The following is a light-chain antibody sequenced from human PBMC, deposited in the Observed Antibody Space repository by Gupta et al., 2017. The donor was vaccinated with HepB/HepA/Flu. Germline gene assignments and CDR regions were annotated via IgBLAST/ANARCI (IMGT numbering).Light chain of an antibody. V-gene: IGLV1-40*01. J-gene: IGLJ2*01. Sequence: QSVLTQPPSVSGAPGQRVTIPCTGSSSNIGAGYDVHWYQQLPGTAPKLLTYGNTNRPSGVPDRFSGSKPGTSASLAITGLQAEDEADYYCQSYDSSLKVFGGGTKLTVL. CDR3: QSYDSSLKV. CDR2: GNT. CDR1: SSNIGAGYD.